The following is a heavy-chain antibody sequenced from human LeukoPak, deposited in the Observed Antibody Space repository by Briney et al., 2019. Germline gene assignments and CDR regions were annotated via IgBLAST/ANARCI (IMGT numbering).Heavy chain of an antibody. J-gene: IGHJ6*02. D-gene: IGHD3-10*01. CDR3: GRLTYYYGSGSYRHYYGMDV. CDR1: GGTFSSYA. Sequence: SVKVSCKASGGTFSSYAISWVRQAPGQGLEWMGGIIPIFGTANYAQKFQGRVTITADESTSTAYMELSSLRSEDTAVYYCGRLTYYYGSGSYRHYYGMDVWGQGTTVTVSS. CDR2: IIPIFGTA. V-gene: IGHV1-69*13.